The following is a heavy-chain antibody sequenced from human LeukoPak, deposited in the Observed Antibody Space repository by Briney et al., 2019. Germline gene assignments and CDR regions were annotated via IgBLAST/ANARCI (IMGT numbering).Heavy chain of an antibody. D-gene: IGHD6-6*01. CDR1: GYSFTSYW. V-gene: IGHV5-51*03. CDR3: ERTYIAARPGAYYYRDV. Sequence: GESLKISCKGSGYSFTSYWIGWVRQMPGKGLEWMGIIYPGDSDTRYSPSFQGQVTISADKSISTAYLQWSSLKASDTAMYYCERTYIAARPGAYYYRDVWGKGTTVTVSS. CDR2: IYPGDSDT. J-gene: IGHJ6*03.